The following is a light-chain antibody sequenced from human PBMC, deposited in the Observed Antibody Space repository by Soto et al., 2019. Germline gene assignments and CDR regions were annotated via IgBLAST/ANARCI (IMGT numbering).Light chain of an antibody. Sequence: QSALTQPPSASGSPGQSVAISCTGTSSEVGGYNYVSWYQQHPGKAPKLMIYDVTKRPSGVPDRFSGSKSGNTASLTVSGLQAEDEADYYCTSYAGSESDVFGSGTKLTVL. J-gene: IGLJ1*01. CDR3: TSYAGSESDV. CDR1: SSEVGGYNY. V-gene: IGLV2-8*01. CDR2: DVT.